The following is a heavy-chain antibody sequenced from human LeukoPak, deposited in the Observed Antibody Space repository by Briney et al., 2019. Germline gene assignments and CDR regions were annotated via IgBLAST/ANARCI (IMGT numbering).Heavy chain of an antibody. J-gene: IGHJ4*02. D-gene: IGHD6-6*01. CDR2: ISGSGGST. V-gene: IGHV3-23*01. CDR1: GFTFSSYA. CDR3: AKKTHGLAARSYYFDY. Sequence: GXSLRLSCAASGFTFSSYAMSWVRQAPGKGLEWVSAISGSGGSTYYADSVKGRFTISRDNSKNTVYLQMNSLRAEDTAVYYCAKKTHGLAARSYYFDYWGQGTLVTVSS.